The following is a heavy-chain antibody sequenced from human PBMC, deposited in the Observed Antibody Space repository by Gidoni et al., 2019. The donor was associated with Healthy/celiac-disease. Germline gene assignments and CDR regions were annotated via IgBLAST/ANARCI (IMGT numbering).Heavy chain of an antibody. J-gene: IGHJ4*02. CDR2: ISGSGGST. Sequence: EVQLLESGGGLVQPGGSLRLSCAASGFTFSSYAMSWVRQAPGRGLEWVSAISGSGGSTYYADPVKGRFTISRENSKNTLYLQMNSLRAEDTAVYYCAKEWGWGDVAGTSDYWGQGTLVTVSS. D-gene: IGHD6-19*01. CDR3: AKEWGWGDVAGTSDY. CDR1: GFTFSSYA. V-gene: IGHV3-23*01.